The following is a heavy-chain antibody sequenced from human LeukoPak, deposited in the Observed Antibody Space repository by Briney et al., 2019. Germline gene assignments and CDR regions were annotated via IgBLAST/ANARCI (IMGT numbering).Heavy chain of an antibody. D-gene: IGHD2-2*01. Sequence: NTGESLKISCKGSGYSFTSYWIGRVRQMPGKGLEWMGTIYSGDSDTRYSPSFQGQVTISADKSISTAYLQWSSLKASDTAMYYCARGGCSSTSCHPYYFDPWGQGTLVTVSS. CDR1: GYSFTSYW. J-gene: IGHJ5*02. CDR3: ARGGCSSTSCHPYYFDP. V-gene: IGHV5-51*01. CDR2: IYSGDSDT.